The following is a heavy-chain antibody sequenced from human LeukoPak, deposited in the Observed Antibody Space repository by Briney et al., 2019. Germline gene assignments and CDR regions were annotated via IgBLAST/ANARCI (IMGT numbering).Heavy chain of an antibody. D-gene: IGHD3-10*01. CDR1: GFTVSSNY. CDR2: IWYDGSNK. V-gene: IGHV3-33*08. CDR3: ARDKGPYGSGTMDV. J-gene: IGHJ6*02. Sequence: GGSLRLSCAASGFTVSSNYMSWVRQAPGKGLEWVAVIWYDGSNKYYADSVKGRFTISRDNSKNTLYLQMISLRAEDTAVYYCARDKGPYGSGTMDVWGQGTTVTVSS.